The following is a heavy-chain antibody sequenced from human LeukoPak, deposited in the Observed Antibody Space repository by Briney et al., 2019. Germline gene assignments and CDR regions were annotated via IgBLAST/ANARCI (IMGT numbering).Heavy chain of an antibody. CDR2: LSGSGGST. Sequence: PGGSLRLSCAASGFTFSSYAMSWVRQAPGKGLEWVSALSGSGGSTYYADSVKGRFTISRDNSKNTLYLQMNSLRAEDTAVYYCAKGNYYDSSGYGAFDIWGQGTMVTVSS. CDR3: AKGNYYDSSGYGAFDI. CDR1: GFTFSSYA. J-gene: IGHJ3*02. V-gene: IGHV3-23*01. D-gene: IGHD3-22*01.